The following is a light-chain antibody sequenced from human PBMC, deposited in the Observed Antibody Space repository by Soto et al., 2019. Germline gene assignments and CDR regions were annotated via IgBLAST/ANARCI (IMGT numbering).Light chain of an antibody. CDR3: KKRGDWQLT. V-gene: IGKV3D-20*02. CDR2: DAS. Sequence: PSTGIRSFAPVEISPLSVSSSQSVSSSYLAWYQQKPGQAPRLIIYDASHRATGIPARFSGSGSGTDFTLTISNIETEDFAVYYCKKRGDWQLTCGGGP. J-gene: IGKJ4*01. CDR1: QSVSSSY.